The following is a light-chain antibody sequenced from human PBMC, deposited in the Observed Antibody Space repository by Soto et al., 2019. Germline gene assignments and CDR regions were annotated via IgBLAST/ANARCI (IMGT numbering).Light chain of an antibody. J-gene: IGLJ1*01. CDR2: DVS. Sequence: QSALTQPASVSGSPGQSITISCTGTSSDVGGYNYVSWYQQHPGKVPKLMIYDVSNRPSWVSNRFSGSKSGNTASLTISGLQADDEADYYCSSYTSSRSLYVFGTGTKLTVL. CDR1: SSDVGGYNY. V-gene: IGLV2-14*01. CDR3: SSYTSSRSLYV.